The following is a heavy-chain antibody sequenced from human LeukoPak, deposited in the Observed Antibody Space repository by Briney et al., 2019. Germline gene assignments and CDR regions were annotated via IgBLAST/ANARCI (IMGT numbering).Heavy chain of an antibody. D-gene: IGHD3-22*01. CDR2: IIPIFGTA. CDR1: GGTFSSYA. Sequence: SSVKVSCKASGGTFSSYAISWVRQAPGQGLEWMGGIIPIFGTANYAQKFQGRVTITTDESTSTAYMKLSSLRSEDTAVYYCARSGPYDSSGPARYWGQGTLVTVSS. V-gene: IGHV1-69*05. J-gene: IGHJ4*02. CDR3: ARSGPYDSSGPARY.